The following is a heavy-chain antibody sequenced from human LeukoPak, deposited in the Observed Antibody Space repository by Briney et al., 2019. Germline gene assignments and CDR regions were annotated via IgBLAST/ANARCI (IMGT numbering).Heavy chain of an antibody. D-gene: IGHD1-26*01. CDR2: INHSGST. V-gene: IGHV4-34*01. Sequence: SETLSLTCAVYGGSFSGYYWSWIRQPPGKGLEWIGEINHSGSTNYNPPLKSRVTIPVDTSKNQFSLELSSVTAADTAVYYWARCWVGATEALDYWGQGTLVSVSS. CDR1: GGSFSGYY. J-gene: IGHJ4*02. CDR3: ARCWVGATEALDY.